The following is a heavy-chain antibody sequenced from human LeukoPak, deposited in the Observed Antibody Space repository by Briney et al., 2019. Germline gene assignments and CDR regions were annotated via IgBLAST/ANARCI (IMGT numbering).Heavy chain of an antibody. CDR3: ARGQGYCSSTSCYNYHYMDV. D-gene: IGHD2-2*02. CDR2: INHSGST. J-gene: IGHJ6*03. Sequence: SETLSLTCAVYGESFSGYYWSWIRQPPGKGLEWIGEINHSGSTNYNPSLKSRFTISVDTSKNQFSLKLSSVTAADTGVYYCARGQGYCSSTSCYNYHYMDVWGKGTTVTVSS. CDR1: GESFSGYY. V-gene: IGHV4-34*01.